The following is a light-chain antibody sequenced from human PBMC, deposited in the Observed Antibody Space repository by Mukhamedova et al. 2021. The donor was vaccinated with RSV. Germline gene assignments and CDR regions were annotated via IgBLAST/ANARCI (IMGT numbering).Light chain of an antibody. V-gene: IGLV3-21*04. CDR1: NIGSKS. CDR3: QGGVSGGDLE. Sequence: GGNNIGSKSVHWYQQKPGQAPVLVIYYDSDRPSGIPERFSGSNSGNTATLTISRVEAGDEADYYCQGGVSGGDLEFGGGTKLTVL. J-gene: IGLJ2*01. CDR2: YDS.